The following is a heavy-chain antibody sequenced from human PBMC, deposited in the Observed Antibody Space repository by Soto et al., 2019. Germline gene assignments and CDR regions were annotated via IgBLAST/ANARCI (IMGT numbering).Heavy chain of an antibody. CDR2: ISYDGSNK. D-gene: IGHD3-10*01. J-gene: IGHJ4*02. Sequence: GGSLRLSCAASGFTFSSYAMHWVRQAPGKGLEWVAVISYDGSNKYYADSVKGRFTISRDNSKNTLYLQMNSLRAEDTAVYYCAREVLDARGPCFDYWGQGTLVTVSS. CDR1: GFTFSSYA. V-gene: IGHV3-30-3*01. CDR3: AREVLDARGPCFDY.